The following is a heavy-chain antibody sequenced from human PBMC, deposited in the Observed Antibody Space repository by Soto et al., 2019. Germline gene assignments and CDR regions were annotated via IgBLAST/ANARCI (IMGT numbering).Heavy chain of an antibody. CDR2: IYGGGTI. D-gene: IGHD1-26*01. V-gene: IGHV3-53*01. CDR3: ATGRTEGHYFNH. Sequence: GSLRLSCAVSGFTVSSKYMSWVRQAPGKGLEWVALIYGGGTIYYADSVKGRFTISRDNSKNTLYLQMNSLRSEDTAVYYCATGRTEGHYFNHWGQGTLVTVS. CDR1: GFTVSSKY. J-gene: IGHJ4*02.